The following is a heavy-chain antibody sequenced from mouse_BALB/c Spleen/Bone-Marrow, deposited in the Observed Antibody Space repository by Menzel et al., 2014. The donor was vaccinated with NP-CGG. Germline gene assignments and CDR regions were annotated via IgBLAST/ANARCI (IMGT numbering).Heavy chain of an antibody. Sequence: VQLQQSGAELVKPGASVKLSCTASGFNIKDTYMHWVRQRPEQGLEWIGRIDPANGNTKYDPKFQGKATITADTSSNTASLQLSSLTSEDTTVYYCASYYYGRSSFTYWGQGTLVTVSA. J-gene: IGHJ3*01. CDR3: ASYYYGRSSFTY. CDR1: GFNIKDTY. V-gene: IGHV14-3*02. D-gene: IGHD1-1*01. CDR2: IDPANGNT.